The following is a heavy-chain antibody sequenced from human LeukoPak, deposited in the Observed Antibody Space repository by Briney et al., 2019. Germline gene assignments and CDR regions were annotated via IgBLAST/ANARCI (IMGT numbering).Heavy chain of an antibody. CDR1: GGTFSSYA. V-gene: IGHV1-69*13. D-gene: IGHD4-23*01. J-gene: IGHJ4*02. CDR2: ITPIFGTA. CDR3: ARGWLAETTVVTPYNY. Sequence: SVKVPCKASGGTFSSYAISWVRQAPGQGLEWMGGITPIFGTANYAQKFQGRVTITAVESMSTAYMELSSLRSEDTAVYYCARGWLAETTVVTPYNYWGQGTLVTVSS.